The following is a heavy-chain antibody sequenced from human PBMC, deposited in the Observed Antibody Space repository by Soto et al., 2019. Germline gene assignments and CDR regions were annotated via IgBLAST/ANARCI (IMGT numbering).Heavy chain of an antibody. J-gene: IGHJ4*02. D-gene: IGHD6-13*01. Sequence: QVQLQQWGAGLLKPLETLSLTCAVYGGSFSGYYWSWIRQPPGKGLEWIGEINHSGSTNYNPSLKSRVTISVDTSKNQFSLKLSSVTAADTAVYYCARIVAAAGTDYWGQGTLVTVSS. CDR2: INHSGST. CDR1: GGSFSGYY. CDR3: ARIVAAAGTDY. V-gene: IGHV4-34*01.